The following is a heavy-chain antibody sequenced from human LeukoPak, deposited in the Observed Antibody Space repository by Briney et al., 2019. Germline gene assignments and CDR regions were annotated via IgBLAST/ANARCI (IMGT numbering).Heavy chain of an antibody. J-gene: IGHJ5*02. CDR3: ARLIRDSFDP. V-gene: IGHV4-59*08. CDR2: IYYSGST. CDR1: GGSISSYY. Sequence: NSSETLSLTSTVSGGSISSYYWSWIWQPPGKGLEWIGYIYYSGSTNYNPSLKSRVTISVDTSKNQFSLKLSSVTAADTAVYYCARLIRDSFDPWGQGTLVTVSS. D-gene: IGHD3-22*01.